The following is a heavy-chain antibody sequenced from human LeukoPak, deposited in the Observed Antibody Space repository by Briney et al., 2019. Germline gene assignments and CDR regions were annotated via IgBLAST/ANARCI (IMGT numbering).Heavy chain of an antibody. D-gene: IGHD3-22*01. CDR2: ISGSGGST. CDR3: AKDRKDSSFDY. V-gene: IGHV3-23*01. CDR1: GFSISNYE. Sequence: GGSLRLSCTASGFSISNYEMNWVRQAPGKGLEWVSAISGSGGSTYYADSVKGRFTISRDNSKNTLYLQMNSLRAEDTAVYYCAKDRKDSSFDYWGQGTLVTVSS. J-gene: IGHJ4*02.